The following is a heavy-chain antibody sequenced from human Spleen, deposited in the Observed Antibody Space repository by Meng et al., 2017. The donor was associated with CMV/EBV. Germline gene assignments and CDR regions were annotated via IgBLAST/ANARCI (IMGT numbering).Heavy chain of an antibody. Sequence: ASVKVSCKASGYMFTGHDIHWVRQAPGQGLEWVGRINPNSGDTYYGQKFKGRVIVTSDTSINTASMELRRLKTDDTAVYYCARDRGDGYSSGFDTWGQGTRVTVSS. CDR1: GYMFTGHD. CDR3: ARDRGDGYSSGFDT. V-gene: IGHV1-2*02. CDR2: INPNSGDT. D-gene: IGHD6-19*01. J-gene: IGHJ5*02.